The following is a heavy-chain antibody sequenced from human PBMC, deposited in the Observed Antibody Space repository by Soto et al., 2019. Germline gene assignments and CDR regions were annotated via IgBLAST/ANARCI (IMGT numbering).Heavy chain of an antibody. V-gene: IGHV3-33*01. Sequence: QVQLVESGGGVVQPGRSLRLSCEASGFIFSSHGMHWVRQAPGKGLEWVAVIWYDGSNKYYADSVKGRFTISRDNSKNTLYLQMNSLRAEDTAVYYCARDRYSSGTNYFDYWGQGTLVTVSS. J-gene: IGHJ4*02. CDR1: GFIFSSHG. D-gene: IGHD6-19*01. CDR3: ARDRYSSGTNYFDY. CDR2: IWYDGSNK.